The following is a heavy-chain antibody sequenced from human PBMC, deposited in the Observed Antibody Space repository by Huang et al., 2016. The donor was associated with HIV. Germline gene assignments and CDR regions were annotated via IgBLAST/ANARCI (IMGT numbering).Heavy chain of an antibody. D-gene: IGHD6-19*01. J-gene: IGHJ2*01. V-gene: IGHV4-59*11. CDR1: GGSIRSHH. CDR3: ARSPQIYQTSGLAHYYFDF. Sequence: QVQLQESGPGLVKPSETLSLSCTVSGGSIRSHHWSWIRQPPGKGLEWMATISDTGMTNYNPSLKSRVSMSLDTSKNNFSLKLTSVTAADTAVYYCARSPQIYQTSGLAHYYFDFWGRGTLVTVSS. CDR2: ISDTGMT.